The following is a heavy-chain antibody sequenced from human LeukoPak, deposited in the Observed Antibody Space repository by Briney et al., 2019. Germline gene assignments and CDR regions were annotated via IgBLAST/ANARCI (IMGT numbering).Heavy chain of an antibody. D-gene: IGHD6-13*01. CDR3: AKVRTAAGTDDSFHS. CDR2: INPNSGGT. CDR1: GYTFTGYY. Sequence: ASVRVSCKASGYTFTGYYMYWVRQGPGQGLEWMGWINPNSGGTNYAQKFQGRVTMTRDTSISTAYMELSRLRADDTAVYYCAKVRTAAGTDDSFHSWGQGTMVTFSS. V-gene: IGHV1-2*02. J-gene: IGHJ3*02.